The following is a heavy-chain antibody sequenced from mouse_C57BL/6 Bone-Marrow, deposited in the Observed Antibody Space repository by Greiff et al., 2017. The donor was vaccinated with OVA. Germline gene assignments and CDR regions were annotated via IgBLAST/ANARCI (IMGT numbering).Heavy chain of an antibody. V-gene: IGHV1-15*01. CDR2: IDPETGGT. Sequence: QVQLQQSGAELVRPGASVTLSCKASGYTFTDYEMHWVKQTPVHGLEWIGAIDPETGGTAYNQKFKGKAILTADKSSSTAYMELRSLTSEDSAVYYCTRSGGYDSLFYWGQGTLVTVSA. CDR3: TRSGGYDSLFY. CDR1: GYTFTDYE. J-gene: IGHJ3*01. D-gene: IGHD2-2*01.